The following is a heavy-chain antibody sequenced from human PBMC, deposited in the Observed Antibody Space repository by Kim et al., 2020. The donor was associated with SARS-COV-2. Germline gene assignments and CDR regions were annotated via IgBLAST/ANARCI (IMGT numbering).Heavy chain of an antibody. CDR3: ARGEYYDSSGFDY. J-gene: IGHJ4*02. D-gene: IGHD3-22*01. Sequence: NSSPSFQGHVTISVDKSISTAYLQWSSLKASDTAMYYCARGEYYDSSGFDYWGQGTLVTVSS. V-gene: IGHV5-10-1*01.